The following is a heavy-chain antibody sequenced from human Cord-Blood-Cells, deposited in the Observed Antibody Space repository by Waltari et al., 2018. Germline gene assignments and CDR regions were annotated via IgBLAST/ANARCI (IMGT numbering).Heavy chain of an antibody. D-gene: IGHD5-12*01. CDR3: ARGTADIVATTAYYYYYMDV. CDR2: ISSSSSYI. J-gene: IGHJ6*03. V-gene: IGHV3-21*01. CDR1: GFTFSSYS. Sequence: VQLVESGGGLVKPGGSLRLSCAASGFTFSSYSMNWVRQAPGKGLEWVSSISSSSSYIYYADSVKGRFTISRDNAKNSLYLQMNSPRAEDTAVYYCARGTADIVATTAYYYYYMDVWGKGTTVTVSS.